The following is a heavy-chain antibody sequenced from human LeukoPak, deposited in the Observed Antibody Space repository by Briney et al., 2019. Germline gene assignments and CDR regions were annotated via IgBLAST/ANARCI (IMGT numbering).Heavy chain of an antibody. J-gene: IGHJ4*02. Sequence: PGGPLRLSGAASGFTFGGYAMSWVRQAPAQGLEWVSSIVGSAHGTYYADSVKGRFTISRDNSKNTLYLQMNSLRAEDTAVYYCAKDPLGYCVGGSCYADYWGQGTLVTVSS. D-gene: IGHD2-15*01. CDR1: GFTFGGYA. CDR3: AKDPLGYCVGGSCYADY. V-gene: IGHV3-23*01. CDR2: IVGSAHGT.